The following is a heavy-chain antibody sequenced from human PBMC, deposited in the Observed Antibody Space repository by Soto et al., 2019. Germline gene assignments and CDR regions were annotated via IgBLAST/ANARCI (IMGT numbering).Heavy chain of an antibody. Sequence: EVQLVESGGGLVQPGGSLKLSCAASGFTFSGSAMHWVRQASGKGLEWVGRIRSKPNNYATAYAASVQGRVTISRDDSKNTAYLQMNSLKTEDTAVYYWTSHTSDYWGQGTMVTVAS. CDR1: GFTFSGSA. V-gene: IGHV3-73*01. CDR2: IRSKPNNYAT. J-gene: IGHJ4*02. CDR3: TSHTSDY.